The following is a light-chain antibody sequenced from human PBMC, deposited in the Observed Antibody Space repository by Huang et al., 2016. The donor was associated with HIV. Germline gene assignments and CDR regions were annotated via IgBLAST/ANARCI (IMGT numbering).Light chain of an antibody. Sequence: EIVLTQSPGTLSLSLGDRATLSCRARQSLSSSYLAWYQQKPGQAPRLLIYATSSRATGIPDRFSGSASGTDFTLTIGRLEPEDLAVYYCQQYGSSPWTFGQGTKVEIQ. CDR1: QSLSSSY. CDR3: QQYGSSPWT. V-gene: IGKV3-20*01. J-gene: IGKJ1*01. CDR2: ATS.